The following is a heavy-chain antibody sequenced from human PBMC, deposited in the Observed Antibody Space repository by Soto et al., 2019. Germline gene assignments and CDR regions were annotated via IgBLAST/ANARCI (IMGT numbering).Heavy chain of an antibody. CDR1: GYSFTSYW. V-gene: IGHV5-51*01. Sequence: PGESLKISSKGSGYSFTSYWIGWVRQMPGKGLEWMGIIYPGDSDTRYSPSFQGQVTISADKSISTAYLQWSSLKASDTAMYYCARSLGYCSSTSCQYYYYYGMDVWGQGTTVTVSS. D-gene: IGHD2-2*01. J-gene: IGHJ6*02. CDR2: IYPGDSDT. CDR3: ARSLGYCSSTSCQYYYYYGMDV.